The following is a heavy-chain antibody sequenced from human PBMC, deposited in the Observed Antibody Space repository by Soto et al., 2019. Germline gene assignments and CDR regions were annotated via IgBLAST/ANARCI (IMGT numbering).Heavy chain of an antibody. Sequence: QVQLQQWGAGLLKPSETLSLTCAVYGGSFSGYYWSWIRQPPGKGLEWIGEINHSGSTNYNPSLKSRVTISVDTSKNQFSLQLSSVTAADTAVYYCARGLNIVLMVYAIKVDYWGQGTLVTVSS. J-gene: IGHJ4*02. CDR2: INHSGST. CDR1: GGSFSGYY. V-gene: IGHV4-34*01. D-gene: IGHD2-8*01. CDR3: ARGLNIVLMVYAIKVDY.